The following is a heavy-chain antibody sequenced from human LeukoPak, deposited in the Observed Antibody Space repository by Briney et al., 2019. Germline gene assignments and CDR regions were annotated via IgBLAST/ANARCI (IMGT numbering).Heavy chain of an antibody. CDR3: ARAPGIVATINFDY. J-gene: IGHJ4*02. Sequence: LSLTCTVSGGSISSYYWSWLRQPPGKGLEWVSYISSSGSTIYYADSVKGRFTISRDNAKNSLYLQMNSLRAEDTAVYYCARAPGIVATINFDYWGQGTLVTVSS. V-gene: IGHV3-11*04. D-gene: IGHD5-12*01. CDR2: ISSSGSTI. CDR1: GGSISSYY.